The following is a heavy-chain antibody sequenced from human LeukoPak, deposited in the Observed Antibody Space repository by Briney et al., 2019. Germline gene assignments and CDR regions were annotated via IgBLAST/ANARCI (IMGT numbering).Heavy chain of an antibody. D-gene: IGHD3-22*01. Sequence: GGSLRLSCAASGFTFDDYTMHWVRQAPGKGLEWVSYITSRSSSTYYADSVRGRFTISRDNAKNSLYLQMNSLRVEDTAVYYCARGNYYDSDVYYYKLDYWGQGTLVTVSS. V-gene: IGHV3-48*01. CDR1: GFTFDDYT. CDR3: ARGNYYDSDVYYYKLDY. J-gene: IGHJ4*02. CDR2: ITSRSSST.